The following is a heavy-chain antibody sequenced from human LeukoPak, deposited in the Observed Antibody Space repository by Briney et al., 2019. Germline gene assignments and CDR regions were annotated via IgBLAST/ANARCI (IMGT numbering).Heavy chain of an antibody. CDR3: ARIKSSGWYLDAFDI. CDR1: GGTFSSYA. CDR2: IIPIFGTA. Sequence: GASVKVSCKASGGTFSSYAISWVRQAPGQGLESMRGIIPIFGTANYAQKFQGRVTITADKSISTAYLQWSSLKASDTAMYYCARIKSSGWYLDAFDIWGQGTMVTVSS. V-gene: IGHV1-69*06. J-gene: IGHJ3*02. D-gene: IGHD6-19*01.